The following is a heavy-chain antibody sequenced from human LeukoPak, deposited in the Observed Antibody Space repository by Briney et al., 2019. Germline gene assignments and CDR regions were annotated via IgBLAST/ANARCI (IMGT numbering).Heavy chain of an antibody. D-gene: IGHD6-13*01. CDR1: GGSISSYY. CDR3: ARVISSSWYDY. J-gene: IGHJ4*02. V-gene: IGHV4-59*01. Sequence: SETLSLTCTVSGGSISSYYWSWIRQPPGKGLEWIGYIYYSGSTNYNPSLKSRVTISVDTSNNQFSLKLSSVTAADTAVYYCARVISSSWYDYWGQGTLVTVSS. CDR2: IYYSGST.